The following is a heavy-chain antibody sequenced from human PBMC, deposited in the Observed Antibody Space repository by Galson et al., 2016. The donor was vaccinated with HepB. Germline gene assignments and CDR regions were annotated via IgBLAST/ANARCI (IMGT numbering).Heavy chain of an antibody. CDR3: AKSVLAYDSLTGYYRRGADY. D-gene: IGHD3-9*01. V-gene: IGHV3-23*01. CDR1: GFTFSSYA. Sequence: SLRLSCAASGFTFSSYAMSWVRKAPGKGLEWVSSSGSGGPTYYADSVKGRFTIPRDNYKNTLFLQMHSLRADDTAVYYCAKSVLAYDSLTGYYRRGADYWGQGTLVTVSS. J-gene: IGHJ4*02. CDR2: SGSGGPT.